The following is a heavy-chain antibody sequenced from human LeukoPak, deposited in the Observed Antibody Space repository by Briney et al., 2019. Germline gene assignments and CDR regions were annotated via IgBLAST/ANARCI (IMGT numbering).Heavy chain of an antibody. D-gene: IGHD3-16*01. Sequence: SETLSLTCTVSGVSISTSNYYWVWIHQSPGKGLEWIGSMFYGGSTYYNPSLKSRVTISADTSKNQFSLKMRSVSASDTAMFYCARQGGWGGSASLFEFWGQGTLVTVSS. CDR1: GVSISTSNYY. J-gene: IGHJ4*02. CDR2: MFYGGST. V-gene: IGHV4-39*01. CDR3: ARQGGWGGSASLFEF.